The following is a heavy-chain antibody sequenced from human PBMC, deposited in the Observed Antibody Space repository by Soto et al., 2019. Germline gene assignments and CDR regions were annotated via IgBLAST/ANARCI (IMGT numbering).Heavy chain of an antibody. D-gene: IGHD3-10*01. CDR3: ARDPFPGSEGVTSHPFDY. CDR1: GFTFSSYS. V-gene: IGHV3-48*02. Sequence: GGSLRLSCAASGFTFSSYSMNWVRQAPGKGLEWVSYISSSSSTIYYADSVKGRFTISRDNAKNSLYLQMNSLRDEDTAVYYCARDPFPGSEGVTSHPFDYWGQGTLVTVSS. J-gene: IGHJ4*02. CDR2: ISSSSSTI.